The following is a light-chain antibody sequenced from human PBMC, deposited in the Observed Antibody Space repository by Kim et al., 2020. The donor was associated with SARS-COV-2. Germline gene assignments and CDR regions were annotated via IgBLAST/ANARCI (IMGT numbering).Light chain of an antibody. CDR1: QSVSSY. CDR2: DAS. Sequence: EIVLTQSPATLSLPPGERATLSCRASQSVSSYLAWYQQKPGQAPRLLIYDASNRATGIPARFSGSGSGTDFTLTISSLEPEDFAVYYCQQRSNWPQYTFGQGTKLEI. J-gene: IGKJ2*01. V-gene: IGKV3-11*01. CDR3: QQRSNWPQYT.